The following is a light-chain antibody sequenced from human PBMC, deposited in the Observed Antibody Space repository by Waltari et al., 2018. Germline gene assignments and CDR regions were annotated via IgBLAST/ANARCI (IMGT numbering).Light chain of an antibody. CDR3: LAWDSSLSAWV. CDR1: SNNVGNPG. Sequence: QAGLTPPPSVSKGLGQTATLTCTGNSNNVGNPGAAWLPQHHGPPPTPLSPRNYNRPSGISEALSTSRSGNTASLTITGLQPEDEADYFCLAWDSSLSAWVFGGGTKLTVL. CDR2: RNY. V-gene: IGLV10-54*01. J-gene: IGLJ3*02.